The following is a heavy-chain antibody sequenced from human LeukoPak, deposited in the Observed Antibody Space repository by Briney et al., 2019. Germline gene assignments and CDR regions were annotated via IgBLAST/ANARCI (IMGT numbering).Heavy chain of an antibody. CDR3: ARLRPVAGYDAFDI. V-gene: IGHV4-31*03. CDR2: IYYSGNT. D-gene: IGHD6-19*01. J-gene: IGHJ3*02. CDR1: GGSISSGGYY. Sequence: SQTLSLTCTVSGGSISSGGYYWSWIRQHPWKGLEWIGSIYYSGNTNSNPSLKSRVTMSVDKSKNHFSQKLTSVTAADTAVYYCARLRPVAGYDAFDIWGHGTMVTVSS.